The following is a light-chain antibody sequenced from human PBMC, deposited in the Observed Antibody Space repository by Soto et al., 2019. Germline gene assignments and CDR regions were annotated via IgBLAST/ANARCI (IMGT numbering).Light chain of an antibody. CDR3: QQYGNSPWT. J-gene: IGKJ1*01. Sequence: EIVLTQSPGTLSLSLGERGTLSCRASQRFGSSNLAWYQQKPGQAPRLLIYSISSRATGIPDRFSGSRSGTEFTLTISRLEPEDFAVYYCQQYGNSPWTFGQGTKVEI. CDR2: SIS. V-gene: IGKV3-20*01. CDR1: QRFGSSN.